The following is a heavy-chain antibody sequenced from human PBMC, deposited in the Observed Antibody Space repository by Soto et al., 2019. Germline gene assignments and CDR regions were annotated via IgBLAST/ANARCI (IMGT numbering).Heavy chain of an antibody. CDR2: ISYDGSNK. Sequence: GGSLRLSCAASGFTFSSYAMHWVRQAPGKGLEWVAVISYDGSNKYYADSVKGRFTISRDNSKNTLYLQMNSLRAEDTAVHYCARDEYSSGWYGSHPIDYWGQGTLVTVSS. V-gene: IGHV3-30-3*01. D-gene: IGHD6-19*01. J-gene: IGHJ4*02. CDR1: GFTFSSYA. CDR3: ARDEYSSGWYGSHPIDY.